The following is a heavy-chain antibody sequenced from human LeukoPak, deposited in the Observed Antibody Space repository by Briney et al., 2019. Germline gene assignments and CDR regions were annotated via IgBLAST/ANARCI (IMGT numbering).Heavy chain of an antibody. CDR1: GYTLTELS. CDR2: FDPEDGET. Sequence: ASVKVSCKVSGYTLTELSMHWVRQAPGKGLEGMGGFDPEDGETIYAQKFQGRVTMTEDTSTDTAYMELSSLRSEDTAVYYCATVPDHFLRRWFDPWGQGTLVTVSS. J-gene: IGHJ5*02. CDR3: ATVPDHFLRRWFDP. D-gene: IGHD3-3*02. V-gene: IGHV1-24*01.